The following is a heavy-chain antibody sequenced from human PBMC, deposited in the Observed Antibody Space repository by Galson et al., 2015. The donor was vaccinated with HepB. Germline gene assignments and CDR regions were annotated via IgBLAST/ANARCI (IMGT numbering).Heavy chain of an antibody. J-gene: IGHJ3*02. CDR2: INWNGGST. V-gene: IGHV3-20*01. Sequence: FLRLSCAASGFTFDDYGMSWVRQAPGKGLEWVSGINWNGGSTGYADSVKGRFTISRDNAKNSLYLQMNSLRAEDTALYHCAKNYYDSTRDAFDIWGQGTMVTVSS. CDR3: AKNYYDSTRDAFDI. D-gene: IGHD3-22*01. CDR1: GFTFDDYG.